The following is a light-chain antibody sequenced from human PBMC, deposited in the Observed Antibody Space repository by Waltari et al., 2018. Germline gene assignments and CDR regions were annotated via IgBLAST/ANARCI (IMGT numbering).Light chain of an antibody. J-gene: IGKJ4*01. Sequence: DIVMTQSPDSLAVFLGERASINCKSIQSVLYSSHNKHYLAWYQQKPGQPPNQLISWASTRESGVPDRFSGSGSGTDFTLTISSLQAEDVAVYYCQQYYSTLTFGGGTKVEIK. CDR2: WAS. CDR3: QQYYSTLT. V-gene: IGKV4-1*01. CDR1: QSVLYSSHNKHY.